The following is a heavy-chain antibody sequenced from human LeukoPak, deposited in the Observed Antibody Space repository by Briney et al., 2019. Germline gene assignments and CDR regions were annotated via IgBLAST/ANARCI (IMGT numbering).Heavy chain of an antibody. D-gene: IGHD2-15*01. V-gene: IGHV3-23*01. J-gene: IGHJ3*02. CDR3: AKVRGYCSGGSCARPDAFDI. CDR2: ISGSGGST. CDR1: GFTFSSYA. Sequence: PGGSLRLSCAASGFTFSSYAMSWVRQAPGKGLEWVSAISGSGGSTYYADSVKGRFTISRDNSKNTLYLQMNSLRAEDTAVYYCAKVRGYCSGGSCARPDAFDIWGQGTIVTVSS.